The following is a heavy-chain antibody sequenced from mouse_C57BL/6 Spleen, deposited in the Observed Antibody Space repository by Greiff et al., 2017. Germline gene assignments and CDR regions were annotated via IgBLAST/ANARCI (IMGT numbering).Heavy chain of an antibody. Sequence: EVQLQQSGPSLVRPSQTLSLTCTVTGFSINSDCYWIWIRQFPGNKLEYIGYTFYSGITYYNPSLESRTYITRDTSKNQFSLKLSSVTTEDTATYYCARGYDYDYAMDYWGQGTSVTVSS. D-gene: IGHD2-4*01. CDR2: TFYSGIT. CDR3: ARGYDYDYAMDY. V-gene: IGHV3-3*01. CDR1: GFSINSDCY. J-gene: IGHJ4*01.